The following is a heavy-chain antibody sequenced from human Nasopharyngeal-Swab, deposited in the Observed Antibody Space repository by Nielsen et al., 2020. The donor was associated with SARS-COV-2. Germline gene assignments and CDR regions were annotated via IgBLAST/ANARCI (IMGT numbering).Heavy chain of an antibody. CDR1: GFTVSNNY. CDR2: FYSSGNT. CDR3: ARSPYSINWYYFDY. J-gene: IGHJ4*02. D-gene: IGHD6-13*01. Sequence: GGSLKISCAASGFTVSNNYMSWVRQAPGKGLEWVSVFYSSGNTYYADSVKGRFTISRDISKNTLYLQMNSLRAEDTAVYYCARSPYSINWYYFDYWGQGTLVTVSS. V-gene: IGHV3-66*01.